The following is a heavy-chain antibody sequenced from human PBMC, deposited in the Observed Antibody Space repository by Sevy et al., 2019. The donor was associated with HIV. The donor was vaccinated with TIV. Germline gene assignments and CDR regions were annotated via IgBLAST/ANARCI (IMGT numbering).Heavy chain of an antibody. J-gene: IGHJ4*02. D-gene: IGHD2-21*02. CDR2: INAGNGNT. V-gene: IGHV1-3*01. CDR1: GYTFTSYA. Sequence: ASVKVSCKASGYTFTSYAMHWVRQAPGQRLEWMGWINAGNGNTKYSQKFQGTVTITRDTSASTAYMELSSLRSEDTAVYYCAREGGNYRRFLGYWGQGTLVTVSS. CDR3: AREGGNYRRFLGY.